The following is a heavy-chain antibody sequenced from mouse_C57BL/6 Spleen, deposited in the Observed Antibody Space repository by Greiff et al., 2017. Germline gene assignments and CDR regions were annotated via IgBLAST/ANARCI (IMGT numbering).Heavy chain of an antibody. CDR3: ARGDYDWYFDV. CDR2: IYPGSGST. D-gene: IGHD2-4*01. J-gene: IGHJ1*03. Sequence: VQLQQPGAELVKPGASVKMSCKASGYTFTSYWITWVKQRPGQGLEWIGDIYPGSGSTNYNEKFKSKAKLTVDTSSSTADMQLSSLTSEDSAVYYCARGDYDWYFDVWGTGTTVTVSS. V-gene: IGHV1-55*01. CDR1: GYTFTSYW.